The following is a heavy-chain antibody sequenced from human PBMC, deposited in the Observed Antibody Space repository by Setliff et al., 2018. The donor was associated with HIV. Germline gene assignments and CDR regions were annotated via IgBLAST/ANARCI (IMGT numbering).Heavy chain of an antibody. Sequence: ASVKVSCKASGFPFINYAIHWVRQAPGQRLEWMGWINVDSGNTKYLQDLQGRVTITSDTSATTAYMEVSNLRSEDMAVYYCARERDSNGYQFDYWGQGTRVTVSS. CDR2: INVDSGNT. D-gene: IGHD3-22*01. J-gene: IGHJ4*02. V-gene: IGHV1-3*03. CDR1: GFPFINYA. CDR3: ARERDSNGYQFDY.